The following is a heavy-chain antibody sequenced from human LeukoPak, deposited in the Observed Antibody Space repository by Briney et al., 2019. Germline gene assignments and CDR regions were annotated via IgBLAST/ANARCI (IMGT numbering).Heavy chain of an antibody. J-gene: IGHJ4*02. CDR2: ISDSGTYT. V-gene: IGHV3-23*01. CDR1: GLTFSNYA. D-gene: IGHD3-10*01. Sequence: GGSLRLSCAASGLTFSNYAMRWVRQAPGKGLEWVSSISDSGTYTYYADSVKGRFTISRDNSKNTLYVQMNSMRAEDTAVYYCAKARNYRGSGRAEDYWGQGTLVTVHS. CDR3: AKARNYRGSGRAEDY.